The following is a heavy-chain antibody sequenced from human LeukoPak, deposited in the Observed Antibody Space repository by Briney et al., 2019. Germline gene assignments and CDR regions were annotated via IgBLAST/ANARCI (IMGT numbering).Heavy chain of an antibody. Sequence: ASVKVSCKVSGYTLTELSMHWVRQAPGKGLEWMGGFDPEDGETSYAQKFQGRVTMTRDMSTSTVYMELSSLRSEDTAVYYCASEIPLYCSSTSCYNWFDPWGQGTLVTVSS. D-gene: IGHD2-2*01. CDR2: FDPEDGET. CDR3: ASEIPLYCSSTSCYNWFDP. V-gene: IGHV1-24*01. CDR1: GYTLTELS. J-gene: IGHJ5*02.